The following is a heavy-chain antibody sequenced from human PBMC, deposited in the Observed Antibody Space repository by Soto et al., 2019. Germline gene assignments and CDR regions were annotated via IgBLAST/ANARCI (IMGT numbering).Heavy chain of an antibody. J-gene: IGHJ4*02. D-gene: IGHD6-19*01. CDR2: ITSDTKTI. Sequence: EVQLVESGGDLVQPGGSLRLSCAASGFRFSIYSMNWVRQAPGKGLEWFSYITSDTKTIKYTDSVKGRFTISRDNAKSLVFLHMNSLREEDTAVYFCARSVEGHFDVWGQGTVVTVSS. CDR3: ARSVEGHFDV. V-gene: IGHV3-48*02. CDR1: GFRFSIYS.